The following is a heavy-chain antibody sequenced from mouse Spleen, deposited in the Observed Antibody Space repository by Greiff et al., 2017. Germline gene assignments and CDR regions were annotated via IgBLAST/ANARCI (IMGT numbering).Heavy chain of an antibody. CDR1: GYTFTDYV. CDR2: ILPGSGST. V-gene: IGHV1-9*01. Sequence: QVQLKESGPELVKPGASVKMSCKASGYTFTDYVVSWVKQRTGQGLEWIGEILPGSGSTNYNEKFKGKATFTADTSSNTAYMQLSSLTSEDSAVYYCARKGYDYDGLDYWGQGTTLTVSS. D-gene: IGHD2-4*01. CDR3: ARKGYDYDGLDY. J-gene: IGHJ2*01.